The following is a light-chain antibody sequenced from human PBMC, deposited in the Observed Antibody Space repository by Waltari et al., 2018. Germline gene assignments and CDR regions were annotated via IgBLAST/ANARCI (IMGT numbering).Light chain of an antibody. CDR3: CSYAGRGTYV. CDR1: TSDVGSYDL. V-gene: IGLV2-23*02. Sequence: QSALTQPASVSGTPGQSITISCTGTTSDVGSYDLVSWYQQHPGEAPKLLLCEVFKRPPDSSRRFSGSKSGSTASRTISGLQPEDEADYYCCSYAGRGTYVFGSGTKVTVL. J-gene: IGLJ1*01. CDR2: EVF.